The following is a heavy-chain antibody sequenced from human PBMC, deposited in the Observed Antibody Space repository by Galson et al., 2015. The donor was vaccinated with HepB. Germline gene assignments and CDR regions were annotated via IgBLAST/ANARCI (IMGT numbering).Heavy chain of an antibody. CDR2: IYPGDSDA. Sequence: QSGAEVKKPGESLKISCKGSGYSFTSYWIGWVRQMPGKGLEWMGIIYPGDSDARYSPSFQGQVTISADKSISTAYLQWGSLKASDTAMYYCARLYDSSGYYYPRGYFDYWGQGTLVTVSS. V-gene: IGHV5-51*01. CDR1: GYSFTSYW. D-gene: IGHD3-22*01. J-gene: IGHJ4*02. CDR3: ARLYDSSGYYYPRGYFDY.